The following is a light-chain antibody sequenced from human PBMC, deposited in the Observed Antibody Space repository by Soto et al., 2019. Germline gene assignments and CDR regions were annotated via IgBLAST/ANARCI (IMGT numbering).Light chain of an antibody. CDR1: QSVSSSY. CDR2: GAS. CDR3: QQYGSSGGP. J-gene: IGKJ1*01. Sequence: EVVLTQSPGTLSLSPGERATLSCRASQSVSSSYLAWYQQKPGQAPRLLIYGASSRATGIPDRFSGSGSGTDFTLTISRLEPEDFAVYYCQQYGSSGGPFGQGTMVDI. V-gene: IGKV3-20*01.